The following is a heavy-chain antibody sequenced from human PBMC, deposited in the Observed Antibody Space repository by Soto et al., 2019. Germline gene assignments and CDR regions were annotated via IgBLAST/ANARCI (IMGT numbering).Heavy chain of an antibody. D-gene: IGHD3-10*01. CDR2: ISGIRDYI. Sequence: EVQLVESGGGLVNPGGSLRLSCAASGFTFSYYPLHWVRRAPGKGLEWVSSISGIRDYIRYADSVKGRFTISRDNAKTSLYLQMNSLTAEDTAVYYCAREGVHNYPEYYFDYWGQGTLVTVSS. J-gene: IGHJ4*02. CDR1: GFTFSYYP. V-gene: IGHV3-21*06. CDR3: AREGVHNYPEYYFDY.